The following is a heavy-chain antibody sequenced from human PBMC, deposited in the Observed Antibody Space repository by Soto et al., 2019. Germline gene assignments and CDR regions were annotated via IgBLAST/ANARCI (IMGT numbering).Heavy chain of an antibody. D-gene: IGHD3-3*01. CDR1: GFTFSDYV. CDR2: ISDGGERT. Sequence: EVQLLESVGDLVQPGGSLRLSCVASGFTFSDYVMSWVRQVPGKGLEWVSSISDGGERTDYRDSVRGRFTISRDNARFTLHLQMNSLRVDDTAIYFCARDRSTDFGLDVWGQGTTVTVSS. CDR3: ARDRSTDFGLDV. J-gene: IGHJ6*02. V-gene: IGHV3-23*01.